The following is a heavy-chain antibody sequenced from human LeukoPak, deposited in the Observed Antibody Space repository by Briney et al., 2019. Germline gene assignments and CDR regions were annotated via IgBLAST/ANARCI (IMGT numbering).Heavy chain of an antibody. Sequence: PGGSLRLSCAASGFTFSSYWMSWVRQAPGKGLVWVSRINSDGSSTSYADSVKGRFTISRDNAKNTLYLQMNSLRAEDTAVYYCARGHGSAVAGTGDLGGYWGQGTLVTVSS. V-gene: IGHV3-74*01. D-gene: IGHD6-19*01. CDR1: GFTFSSYW. J-gene: IGHJ4*02. CDR2: INSDGSST. CDR3: ARGHGSAVAGTGDLGGY.